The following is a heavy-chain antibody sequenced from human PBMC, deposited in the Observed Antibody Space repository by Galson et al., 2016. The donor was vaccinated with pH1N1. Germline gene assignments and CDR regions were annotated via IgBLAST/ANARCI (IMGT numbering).Heavy chain of an antibody. CDR1: GFTFSSYS. J-gene: IGHJ4*02. CDR2: ITTSSSFI. D-gene: IGHD5-12*01. CDR3: ARDGGAQLATYFDY. Sequence: SLRLSCAASGFTFSSYSMTWVRQSPGKGLEWVASITTSSSFIYYVDSVNGRFTLSRDNAKNSVILQMNSLRLEDRAVYYCARDGGAQLATYFDYWGQGVLVTVFS. V-gene: IGHV3-21*06.